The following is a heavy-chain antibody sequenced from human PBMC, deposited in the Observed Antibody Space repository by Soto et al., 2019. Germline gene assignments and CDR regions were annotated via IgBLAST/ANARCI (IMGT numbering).Heavy chain of an antibody. CDR2: IIPILGIA. Sequence: QVQLVQSGAEVKKPGSSVKVSCKASGGTFSSYTISWVRQAPGQGLEWMGRIIPILGIANYAQKFQGRVTITGDKSTSTAYMELSSLRPEDTAVYYCASIGVAGTGTDAFDIWGQGTMVTVSS. J-gene: IGHJ3*02. D-gene: IGHD6-19*01. V-gene: IGHV1-69*02. CDR1: GGTFSSYT. CDR3: ASIGVAGTGTDAFDI.